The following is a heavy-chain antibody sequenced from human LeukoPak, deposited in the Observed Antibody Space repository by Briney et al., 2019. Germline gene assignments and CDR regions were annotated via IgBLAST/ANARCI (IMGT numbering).Heavy chain of an antibody. Sequence: GASVKVPCKASGYTFTSYAMNWVRQAPGQGLEWMGWINTNTGNPTYAQDFTGRFVFSLDTSVSTAYLQISSLKAEDTAVYYCAATNYVWGSYRSYGGYFDYWGQGTLVTVSS. CDR3: AATNYVWGSYRSYGGYFDY. J-gene: IGHJ4*02. D-gene: IGHD3-16*02. V-gene: IGHV7-4-1*02. CDR2: INTNTGNP. CDR1: GYTFTSYA.